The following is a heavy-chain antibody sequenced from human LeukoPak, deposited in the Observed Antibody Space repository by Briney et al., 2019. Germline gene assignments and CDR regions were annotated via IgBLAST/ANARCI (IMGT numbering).Heavy chain of an antibody. D-gene: IGHD5-12*01. V-gene: IGHV3-7*05. CDR1: GFHFGSYA. CDR2: IKGDGSEK. CDR3: AKEGTITAYNFDY. Sequence: PGGSLRLSCVASGFHFGSYAMSWVRQAPGKGLEWVANIKGDGSEKYYVDSVKGRFTISRDNAKNSLYLQMNSLRAEDTAVYYCAKEGTITAYNFDYWGQGTLVTVSS. J-gene: IGHJ4*02.